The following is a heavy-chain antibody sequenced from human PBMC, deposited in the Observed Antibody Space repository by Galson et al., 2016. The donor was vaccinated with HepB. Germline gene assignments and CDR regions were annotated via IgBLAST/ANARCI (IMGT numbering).Heavy chain of an antibody. J-gene: IGHJ4*02. CDR1: GVSFSSYH. Sequence: ETLSLTCAVYGVSFSSYHWSWIRQPQGKGLEWIGEINHSGSTNYNPSLKSRVTISVDTSKNQVSLKLSSVTAADTAVYYCARLGYYYGSGSFAYWGQGILVTVSS. D-gene: IGHD3-10*01. CDR3: ARLGYYYGSGSFAY. V-gene: IGHV4-34*01. CDR2: INHSGST.